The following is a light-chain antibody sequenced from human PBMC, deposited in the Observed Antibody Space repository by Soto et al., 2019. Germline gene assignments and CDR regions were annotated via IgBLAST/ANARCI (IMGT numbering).Light chain of an antibody. CDR2: SNN. V-gene: IGLV1-44*01. Sequence: QSVLTQPPSASGTPGQRVTISCSGSRSSIGSNTVNWYQHLPGTAPKLLIYSNNHRPSGVPDRFSASKTGASASLAISGLQSEDEGDYYCAAWDASLGGFYVFATGTKVTVL. J-gene: IGLJ1*01. CDR1: RSSIGSNT. CDR3: AAWDASLGGFYV.